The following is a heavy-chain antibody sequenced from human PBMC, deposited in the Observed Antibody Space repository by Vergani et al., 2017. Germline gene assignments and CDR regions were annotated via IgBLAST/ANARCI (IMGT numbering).Heavy chain of an antibody. CDR2: IHTGGST. D-gene: IGHD1/OR15-1a*01. CDR1: GESIRSGSHY. Sequence: QVKLQESGPGLLKPSQTLSLTCTVSGESIRSGSHYWSWIRQPAGKGPEWIGHIHTGGSTDLNPSFKSRVSISVDTSKSQFSLKLNSVTVADTAVYYCARDERRPWSNGWARFEYWGLGIPVTVSS. V-gene: IGHV4-61*02. CDR3: ARDERRPWSNGWARFEY. J-gene: IGHJ4*02.